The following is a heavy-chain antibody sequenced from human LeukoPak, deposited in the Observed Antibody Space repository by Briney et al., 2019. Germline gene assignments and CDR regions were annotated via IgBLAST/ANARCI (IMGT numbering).Heavy chain of an antibody. D-gene: IGHD2-21*02. CDR2: IWYDGSNK. V-gene: IGHV3-30*02. J-gene: IGHJ4*02. CDR3: AKAGAVVVTASEHFDY. CDR1: GFTFSSYG. Sequence: GGSLRLSCAASGFTFSSYGMHWVRQAPGKGLEWVAVIWYDGSNKYYADSVKGRFTIPRDNSKNTLYLQMNSLRAEDTAVYYCAKAGAVVVTASEHFDYWGQGTLVTVSS.